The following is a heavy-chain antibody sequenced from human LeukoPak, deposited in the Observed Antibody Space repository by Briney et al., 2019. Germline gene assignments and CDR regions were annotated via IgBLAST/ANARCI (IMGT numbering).Heavy chain of an antibody. CDR2: ISTNGGAT. J-gene: IGHJ4*02. V-gene: IGHV3-64D*09. CDR3: VKDVSSTYYYLDY. D-gene: IGHD6-13*01. Sequence: SGGSLSLSCAASGFTFSRYAMHWVRQAPGGGLEYVSAISTNGGATYYADSVKGRFTISRDNSKNTLYLEMISVRVEGTAVYYCVKDVSSTYYYLDYWGQGTLVTVSS. CDR1: GFTFSRYA.